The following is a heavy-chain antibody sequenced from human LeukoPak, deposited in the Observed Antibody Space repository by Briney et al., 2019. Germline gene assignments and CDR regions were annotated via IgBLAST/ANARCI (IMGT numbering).Heavy chain of an antibody. CDR2: IRGDASRL. Sequence: PGGSLRLSCVASGFSIGPFWMTWVRQAPGKGLEWVANIRGDASRLYYVDSVKGRFTISRDNAKNSLYLQMSNLRAEDTSVYYCARSRDKNTYGYAYWGQGTLVTVSS. CDR1: GFSIGPFW. CDR3: ARSRDKNTYGYAY. D-gene: IGHD5-18*01. V-gene: IGHV3-7*01. J-gene: IGHJ4*02.